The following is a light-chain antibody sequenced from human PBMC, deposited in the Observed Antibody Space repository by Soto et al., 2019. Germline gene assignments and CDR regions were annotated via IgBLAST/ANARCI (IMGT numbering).Light chain of an antibody. V-gene: IGLV1-44*01. CDR2: GDD. CDR3: AAWDDSLNGYV. CDR1: SSNIGSHT. J-gene: IGLJ1*01. Sequence: QSVLTQPPSTSGTPGQRVAISCSGTSSNIGSHTVNWYQQLPGTAPKLLIYGDDQRPSGVPDRFSGSKSGTSASLAISGLQSEDEADYYCAAWDDSLNGYVFGTGTKVTVL.